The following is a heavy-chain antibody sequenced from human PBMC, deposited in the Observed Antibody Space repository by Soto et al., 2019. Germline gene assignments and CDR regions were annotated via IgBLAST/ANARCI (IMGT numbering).Heavy chain of an antibody. V-gene: IGHV1-69*13. CDR2: IIPNFGAA. D-gene: IGHD3-10*01. CDR3: ASTRFGELSYLPFDY. J-gene: IGHJ4*02. CDR1: GYTFTGYY. Sequence: ASVKVSCKASGYTFTGYYMHWVRQAPGQGLEWMGWIIPNFGAANYAQKFQGRVTITADESTSTAYMELSSLRSEDTAVYYCASTRFGELSYLPFDYWGQGTLVTVSS.